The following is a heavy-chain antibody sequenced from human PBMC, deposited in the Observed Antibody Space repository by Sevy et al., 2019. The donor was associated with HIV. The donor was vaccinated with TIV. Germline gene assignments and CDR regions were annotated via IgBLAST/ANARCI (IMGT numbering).Heavy chain of an antibody. CDR1: AFTFSSYN. CDR2: ISGSSNYI. V-gene: IGHV3-21*06. J-gene: IGHJ4*02. D-gene: IGHD1-26*01. Sequence: GGSLRLSCAASAFTFSSYNMNWVRQAPGKGLEWVSCISGSSNYIYYAESLKGRFIISRGNAKNTLYLQMNSLRADDTAVYYCARGPPDGSYDYFDYWGQGTLVTVSS. CDR3: ARGPPDGSYDYFDY.